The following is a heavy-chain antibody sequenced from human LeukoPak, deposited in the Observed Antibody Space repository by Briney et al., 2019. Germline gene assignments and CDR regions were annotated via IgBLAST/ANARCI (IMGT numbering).Heavy chain of an antibody. CDR3: ARGFVDIVATGVPALDY. J-gene: IGHJ4*02. D-gene: IGHD5-12*01. V-gene: IGHV1-2*02. Sequence: ASVKVSCKASGYTFTGYYMHWVRQAPGQGLEWMGWINPNSGGTNYAQKFQGRVTMTRDTSISTAHMELSRLRSDDTAVYYCARGFVDIVATGVPALDYWGQGTLATVSS. CDR2: INPNSGGT. CDR1: GYTFTGYY.